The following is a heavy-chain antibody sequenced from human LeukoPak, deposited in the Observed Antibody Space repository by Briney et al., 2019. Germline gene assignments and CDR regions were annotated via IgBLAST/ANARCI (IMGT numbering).Heavy chain of an antibody. V-gene: IGHV3-33*06. D-gene: IGHD3-22*01. J-gene: IGHJ4*02. Sequence: PGGSLRLTCAASGLTFSSYGMHWVRQAPGKGLEWVAVIWYDGSNKYYADSVKGRFTISRDNSKNTLYLQMNSLRAEDTAVYYCAKKGAYYYDSSPLRDYWGQGTLVTVSS. CDR2: IWYDGSNK. CDR3: AKKGAYYYDSSPLRDY. CDR1: GLTFSSYG.